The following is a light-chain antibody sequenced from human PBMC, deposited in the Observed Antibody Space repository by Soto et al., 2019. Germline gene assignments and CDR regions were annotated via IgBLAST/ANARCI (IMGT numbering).Light chain of an antibody. CDR3: AAWDDSLSGVL. CDR1: SSDVGDYNH. V-gene: IGLV2-11*01. Sequence: QSALTQPRSVSGSPGQSVTISCTGTSSDVGDYNHVSWYQHHPGKAPKLMIYDVNKRPSGVPDRFSGSKSGNTASLTISGLQAEDEADYYCAAWDDSLSGVLFGGGTQLTVL. J-gene: IGLJ2*01. CDR2: DVN.